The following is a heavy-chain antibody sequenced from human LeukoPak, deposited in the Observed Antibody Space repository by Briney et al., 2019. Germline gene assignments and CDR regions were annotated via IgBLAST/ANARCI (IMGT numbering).Heavy chain of an antibody. Sequence: ASVKVSCKASGYTFTSYDIIWVRQASGQGLEWMGWRNPNSGHTGYAQKFQGRVTMTRTTSISTAYMELTSLTSEDSAVYYCARSIVGVRKRNDYWGQGTLVTVSS. V-gene: IGHV1-8*01. CDR3: ARSIVGVRKRNDY. CDR1: GYTFTSYD. CDR2: RNPNSGHT. D-gene: IGHD1-26*01. J-gene: IGHJ4*02.